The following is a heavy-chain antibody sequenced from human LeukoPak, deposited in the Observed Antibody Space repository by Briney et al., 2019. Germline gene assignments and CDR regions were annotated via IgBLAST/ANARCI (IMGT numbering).Heavy chain of an antibody. D-gene: IGHD6-19*01. CDR1: GLTFSSYE. CDR3: ARLDASGLDY. J-gene: IGHJ4*02. CDR2: ISGSGRTI. Sequence: GGSLRLSCAASGLTFSSYEMNWVRQAPGKGLEWVSYISGSGRTIYYANSVKGRFTISRDNAKNSLYLQMNSLRADDTAVYYCARLDASGLDYWGQGTLVTVSS. V-gene: IGHV3-48*03.